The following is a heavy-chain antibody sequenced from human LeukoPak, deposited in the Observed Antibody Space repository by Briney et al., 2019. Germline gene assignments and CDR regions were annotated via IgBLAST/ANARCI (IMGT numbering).Heavy chain of an antibody. Sequence: GGSLRLSCAASGFIFSSYEMNWVRQAPGKGLVWVSRINSDGTGTTYADSVKGRFTISRDNAKNTLYLQMNSLRAEDTAVYYCARLGATKVYWGQGTLVTVSS. CDR1: GFIFSSYE. CDR2: INSDGTGT. CDR3: ARLGATKVY. J-gene: IGHJ4*02. D-gene: IGHD1-26*01. V-gene: IGHV3-74*01.